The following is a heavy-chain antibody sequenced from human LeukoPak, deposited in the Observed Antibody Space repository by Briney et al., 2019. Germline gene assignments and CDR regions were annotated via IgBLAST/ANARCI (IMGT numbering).Heavy chain of an antibody. CDR3: ARDTAVGGYSDAFDI. CDR1: GGSISSYY. D-gene: IGHD3-22*01. V-gene: IGHV4-59*01. Sequence: ETLSLTCTVSGGSISSYYWSWIRQPPGKGLEWIGYIYYSGSTNYNPSLKSRVTISVATSKNQFSLKLSSVTAADTAVYYCARDTAVGGYSDAFDIWGQGTMVTVSS. J-gene: IGHJ3*02. CDR2: IYYSGST.